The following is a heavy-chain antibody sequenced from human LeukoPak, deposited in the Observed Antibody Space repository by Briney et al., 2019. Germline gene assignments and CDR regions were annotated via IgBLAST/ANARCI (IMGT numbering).Heavy chain of an antibody. D-gene: IGHD3-16*01. CDR1: GFTFNNYG. V-gene: IGHV3-30*02. CDR2: IRYDGGRQ. CDR3: ARDIESYYDARSLGGALDV. Sequence: GGSLRLSCAASGFTFNNYGIHWVRQAPGKGLQWVAFIRYDGGRQYYSDSVKGRFTISTDSSKNTVFLQMNSLTTEDTAVYYCARDIESYYDARSLGGALDVWGQGTMVTVSS. J-gene: IGHJ3*01.